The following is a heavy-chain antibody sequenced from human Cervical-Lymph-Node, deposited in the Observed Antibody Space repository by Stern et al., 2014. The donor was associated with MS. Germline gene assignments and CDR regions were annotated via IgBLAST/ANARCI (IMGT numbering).Heavy chain of an antibody. Sequence: QVQLVESGGGVVQPGRSLRLSCAASGFTFSYYGMHWVRQAPGKGLEWVAVIWYDGSNKYYADSVKGRFTISRDNSKKTLYLQMNSLRAEDTAVYYCAREGGNTAKYFQHWGQGTLVTVSS. V-gene: IGHV3-33*01. J-gene: IGHJ1*01. D-gene: IGHD4-23*01. CDR2: IWYDGSNK. CDR3: AREGGNTAKYFQH. CDR1: GFTFSYYG.